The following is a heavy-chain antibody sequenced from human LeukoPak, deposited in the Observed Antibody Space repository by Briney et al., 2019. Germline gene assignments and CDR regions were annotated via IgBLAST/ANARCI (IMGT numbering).Heavy chain of an antibody. J-gene: IGHJ4*02. CDR1: GFTFSTYD. D-gene: IGHD6-13*01. V-gene: IGHV3-13*01. CDR2: IGKGGDT. Sequence: GGSLRLSCAASGFTFSTYDMYWVRQATGKGLEWLSGIGKGGDTYYLGSVKGRFTISRDNAENSLYLQLNSLGAGDTAVYYCARSIAAAGYRYLDSWGQGTPVTVSS. CDR3: ARSIAAAGYRYLDS.